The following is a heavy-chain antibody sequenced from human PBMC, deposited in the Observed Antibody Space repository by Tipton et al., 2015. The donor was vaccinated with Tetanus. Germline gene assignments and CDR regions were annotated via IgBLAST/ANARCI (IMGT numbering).Heavy chain of an antibody. J-gene: IGHJ6*03. V-gene: IGHV1-18*01. Sequence: QVQLVQSGAEVKKPGASVKVSCKASGYTFTSYGISWVRQAPGQGLEWMGWISAYNGNTNYAQKLQGRVTMTTDTSTSTAYMELRSLRSDDPAVYYCARDAPYIVVVPAAMPDFNYYYYYYMDVWGKGTTVTVSS. D-gene: IGHD2-2*01. CDR1: GYTFTSYG. CDR2: ISAYNGNT. CDR3: ARDAPYIVVVPAAMPDFNYYYYYYMDV.